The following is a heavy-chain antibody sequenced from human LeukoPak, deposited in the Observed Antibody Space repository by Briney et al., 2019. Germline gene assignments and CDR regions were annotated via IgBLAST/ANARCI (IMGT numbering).Heavy chain of an antibody. Sequence: PGGSLRLSCAASGFTFSSYSMTWVRQAPGKGLEWVSSISSSSSYIYCADSVKSRFTISRDNAKNSLYLQMNSLRAEDTAVYYCARSLRFHYYMDVWGKGTTVTVSS. CDR1: GFTFSSYS. J-gene: IGHJ6*03. CDR2: ISSSSSYI. V-gene: IGHV3-21*01. CDR3: ARSLRFHYYMDV. D-gene: IGHD3-3*01.